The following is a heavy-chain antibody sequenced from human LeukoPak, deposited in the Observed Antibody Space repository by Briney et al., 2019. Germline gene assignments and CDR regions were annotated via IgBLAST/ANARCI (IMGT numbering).Heavy chain of an antibody. J-gene: IGHJ5*02. CDR3: ARVTDLDYYGSGSYHP. Sequence: SETLSLTCTVSSGSMSGYYWSWIRQPPGKGLEWIAYVYVTGATNYNPSLKTRATISMDTSKNQFSLKLSSVTAADTAVYYCARVTDLDYYGSGSYHPWGQGTLVTVSS. V-gene: IGHV4-59*01. D-gene: IGHD3-10*01. CDR1: SGSMSGYY. CDR2: VYVTGAT.